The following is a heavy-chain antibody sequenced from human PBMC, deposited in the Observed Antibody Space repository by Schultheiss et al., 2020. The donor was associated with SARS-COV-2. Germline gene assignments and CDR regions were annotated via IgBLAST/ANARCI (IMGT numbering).Heavy chain of an antibody. CDR3: ARGPYMLNNYYYGMDV. CDR1: GGSISSSNW. CDR2: INHSGST. Sequence: SETLSLTCAVSGGSISSSNWWSWVRQPPGKGLEWIGEINHSGSTNYNPSLKSRVTISVDTSKNQFSLKLSSVTAADTAVYYCARGPYMLNNYYYGMDVWGQGTTVTVSS. J-gene: IGHJ6*02. D-gene: IGHD2-8*01. V-gene: IGHV4-4*02.